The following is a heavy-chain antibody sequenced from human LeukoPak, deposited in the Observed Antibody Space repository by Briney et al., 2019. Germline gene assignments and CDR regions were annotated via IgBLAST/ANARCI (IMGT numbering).Heavy chain of an antibody. Sequence: SETLSLTCAVYGGSFSGYYWSWIRQPPGKGLEWIGEINHSGSTNYNPSLKSRVTISVDTSKNQFSLKLSSVTAADTAVYYCARDRDTIFGVVGYWYFDLWGRGTLVTVSS. CDR2: INHSGST. V-gene: IGHV4-34*01. D-gene: IGHD3-3*01. J-gene: IGHJ2*01. CDR3: ARDRDTIFGVVGYWYFDL. CDR1: GGSFSGYY.